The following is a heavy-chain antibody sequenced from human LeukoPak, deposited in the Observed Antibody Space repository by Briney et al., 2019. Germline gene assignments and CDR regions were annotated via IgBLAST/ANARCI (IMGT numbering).Heavy chain of an antibody. CDR3: ARERGYYDSSGTGGFDP. Sequence: ASVKVSCKTSGYTFTSYYIHWLRQAPGQRSEWMGWSDPKSGATKYEHFQGRVTMTRDTSISTAYMELSRLTSDDTAVYYCARERGYYDSSGTGGFDPWGQGTLVTVSS. CDR2: SDPKSGAT. CDR1: GYTFTSYY. D-gene: IGHD3-22*01. V-gene: IGHV1-2*02. J-gene: IGHJ5*02.